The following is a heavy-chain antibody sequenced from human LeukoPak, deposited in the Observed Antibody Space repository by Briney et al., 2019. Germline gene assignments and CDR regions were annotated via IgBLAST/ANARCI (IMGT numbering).Heavy chain of an antibody. D-gene: IGHD3-22*01. CDR3: ARPYYYDSRIDP. CDR1: GGSISSGDYC. J-gene: IGHJ5*02. V-gene: IGHV4-30-4*01. Sequence: KTSETLSLTCTVSGGSISSGDYCWSWIRQPPGKGLEWIAYMYYSGSTYYNPSLKSRVTMSADTSKNQLSLKLSSVTAADTAVYYCARPYYYDSRIDPWGQGILVTVSS. CDR2: MYYSGST.